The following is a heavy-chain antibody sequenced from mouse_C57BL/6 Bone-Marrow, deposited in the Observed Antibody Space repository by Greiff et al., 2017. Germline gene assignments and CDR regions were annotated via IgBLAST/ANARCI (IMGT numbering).Heavy chain of an antibody. J-gene: IGHJ2*01. CDR3: ARERLRGY. Sequence: QVQLQQPGAELVMPGASVKLSCKASGYTFTSYWMHWVKQRPGQGLEWIGEIDPSDSYTNYNQKFKGKSTLTVDKSSSTAYMQLSSLTSEDSAVYYCARERLRGYWGQGTTLTVSS. CDR2: IDPSDSYT. V-gene: IGHV1-69*01. D-gene: IGHD1-1*01. CDR1: GYTFTSYW.